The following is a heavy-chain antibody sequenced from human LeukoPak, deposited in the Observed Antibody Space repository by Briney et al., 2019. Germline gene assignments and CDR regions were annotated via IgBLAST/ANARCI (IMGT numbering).Heavy chain of an antibody. CDR3: ARGPSKIAAAGTFDY. CDR1: GDSISSYY. D-gene: IGHD6-13*01. CDR2: IYTSGST. V-gene: IGHV4-4*07. Sequence: SETLSLTCTVSGDSISSYYWSWIRQPAGKGLEWIGRIYTSGSTNYNPSLKSRVTMSVDTSKNQFSLKLSSVTAADTAVYYCARGPSKIAAAGTFDYWGQGTLVTVSS. J-gene: IGHJ4*02.